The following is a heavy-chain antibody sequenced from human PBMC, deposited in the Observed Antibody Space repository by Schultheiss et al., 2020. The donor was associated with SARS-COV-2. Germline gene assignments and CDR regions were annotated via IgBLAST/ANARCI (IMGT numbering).Heavy chain of an antibody. V-gene: IGHV4-34*01. Sequence: SETLSLTCAVYGGSFSGYYWSWIRQPPGKGLEWIGEINHSGSTNYNPSLKSRVTISVDTSKNQFSLKLSSVTAADTAVYYCARVHYLYGMDVWGQGTTVTVSS. CDR3: ARVHYLYGMDV. D-gene: IGHD1-26*01. CDR2: INHSGST. CDR1: GGSFSGYY. J-gene: IGHJ6*02.